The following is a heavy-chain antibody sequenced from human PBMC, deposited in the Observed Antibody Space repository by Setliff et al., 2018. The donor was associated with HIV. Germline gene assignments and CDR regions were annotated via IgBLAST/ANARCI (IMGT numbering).Heavy chain of an antibody. D-gene: IGHD1-1*01. J-gene: IGHJ4*02. V-gene: IGHV4-61*09. CDR3: ARERLSRLGFDY. CDR1: GDSISSGSHY. CDR2: IYTGGNA. Sequence: TLSLTCTVSGDSISSGSHYWSWIRQPAWKGLEWIGHIYTGGNANYNPSLQSRVTISVDTSKNQFSLMLGSMTAADTAVYYCARERLSRLGFDYWGQGTLVTVSS.